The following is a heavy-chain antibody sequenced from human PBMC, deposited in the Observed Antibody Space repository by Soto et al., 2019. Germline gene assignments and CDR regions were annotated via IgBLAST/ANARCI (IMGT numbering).Heavy chain of an antibody. CDR1: GFTFSDYY. CDR2: ISSSDSYT. CDR3: ATSYYDRSGYHDALDI. J-gene: IGHJ3*02. D-gene: IGHD3-22*01. V-gene: IGHV3-11*03. Sequence: GGSLRLSCAASGFTFSDYYMSWIRQAPGKGLEWVSYISSSDSYTNYANSVKGRFTISRDNAKNSLYLQMNSLRAEDTAVYYCATSYYDRSGYHDALDIWGQGTMVTVSS.